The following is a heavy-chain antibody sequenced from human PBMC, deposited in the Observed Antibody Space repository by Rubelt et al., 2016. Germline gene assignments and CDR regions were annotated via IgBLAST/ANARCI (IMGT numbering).Heavy chain of an antibody. D-gene: IGHD2-21*02. CDR2: ISYDGGNK. V-gene: IGHV3-30*04. J-gene: IGHJ4*02. CDR1: GFTFSHYA. CDR3: AKDRFFRSAGDDYFDY. Sequence: VVQPGRSLRLSCAASGFTFSHYAMHWVRQAPGEGLEWVALISYDGGNKNYADSVKGRFTISRDNSENTLSLQMNGLRGDDTAVYYCAKDRFFRSAGDDYFDYWGQGTLVTVSS.